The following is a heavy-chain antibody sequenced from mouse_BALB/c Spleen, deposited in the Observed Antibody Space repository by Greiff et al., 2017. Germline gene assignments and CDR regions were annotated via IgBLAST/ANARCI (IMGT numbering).Heavy chain of an antibody. Sequence: EVQLQQSGPGLVKPSQSLSLTCTVTGYSITSDYAWNWIRQFPGNKLEWMGYISYSGSTSYNPSLKSRISITRDTSKNQFFLQLNSVTTEDTAIYYCAKNYYGSSYNWGQGTLVTVSA. CDR2: ISYSGST. CDR1: GYSITSDYA. D-gene: IGHD1-1*01. J-gene: IGHJ3*01. V-gene: IGHV3-2*02. CDR3: AKNYYGSSYN.